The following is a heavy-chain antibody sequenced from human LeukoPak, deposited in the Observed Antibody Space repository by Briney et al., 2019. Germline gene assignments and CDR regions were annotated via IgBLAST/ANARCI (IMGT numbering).Heavy chain of an antibody. D-gene: IGHD1/OR15-1a*01. CDR3: ARKAGAGKTDY. CDR2: INHSGST. V-gene: IGHV4-34*01. Sequence: PSETLSLTCAVSGGSFSGYYWSWGCHPPRKGLGWIWEINHSGSTNYNPSLKSRVTISVDTSKNQFSLKLSSVTAADTAVYCCARKAGAGKTDYWGQGTLVTDSS. CDR1: GGSFSGYY. J-gene: IGHJ4*02.